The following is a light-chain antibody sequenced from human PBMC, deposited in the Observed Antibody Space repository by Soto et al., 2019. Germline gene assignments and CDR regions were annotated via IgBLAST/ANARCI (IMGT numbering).Light chain of an antibody. CDR2: YDD. J-gene: IGLJ2*01. CDR3: AVWDDNLNGVV. V-gene: IGLV1-36*01. Sequence: QSALTQPPSVSAAPRQRVTISCSGSWSNIGNNAVNWYQQLPGKAPKLLIYYDDLLSSGVSDRFSGSKSGTSASLAISGLQSEDEADYYCAVWDDNLNGVVFGGGTKVTVL. CDR1: WSNIGNNA.